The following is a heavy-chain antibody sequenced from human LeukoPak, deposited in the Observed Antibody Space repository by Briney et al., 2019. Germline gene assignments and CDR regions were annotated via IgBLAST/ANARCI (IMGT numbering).Heavy chain of an antibody. D-gene: IGHD6-19*01. CDR3: ARDVGLGEWLVQGYYYYYMDV. CDR1: GFTFSSYW. Sequence: PGGSLRLSCAASGFTFSSYWMSWVRQAPGKGLEWVANIKQDGSEKYNVDSVKGRFTISRDNAKNSLYLQMNSLRAEDTAVYYCARDVGLGEWLVQGYYYYYMDVWGKGTTVTVSS. J-gene: IGHJ6*03. V-gene: IGHV3-7*01. CDR2: IKQDGSEK.